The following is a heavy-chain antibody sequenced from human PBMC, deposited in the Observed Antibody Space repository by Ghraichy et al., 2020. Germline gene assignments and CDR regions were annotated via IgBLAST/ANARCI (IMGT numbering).Heavy chain of an antibody. D-gene: IGHD6-19*01. V-gene: IGHV3-7*03. CDR2: IKQDGSEK. Sequence: GGSLRLSCAASGFTFSSYWASWVRQAPGKGLEWVANIKQDGSEKYHVESVKGRFTVSRDNAKNSLYLQMNTLTAEDTAVYYCAREGRNSGWIGAFDIWGQGTMVTVSP. J-gene: IGHJ3*02. CDR3: AREGRNSGWIGAFDI. CDR1: GFTFSSYW.